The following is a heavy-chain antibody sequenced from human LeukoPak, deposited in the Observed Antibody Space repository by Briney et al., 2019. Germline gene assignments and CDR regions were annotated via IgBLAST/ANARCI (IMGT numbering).Heavy chain of an antibody. CDR2: ISYNGTNK. D-gene: IGHD6-19*01. CDR1: GFTFSLYE. V-gene: IGHV3-30-3*01. J-gene: IGHJ4*02. Sequence: GGSLRLSCAASGFTFSLYEMNWVRQAPGKGLEWVAGISYNGTNKYYADSLKGRFTISRDNSKNTLYLQMNSLRAEDTAVYYCARDRGGSGWYYFDYWGQGALVTVSS. CDR3: ARDRGGSGWYYFDY.